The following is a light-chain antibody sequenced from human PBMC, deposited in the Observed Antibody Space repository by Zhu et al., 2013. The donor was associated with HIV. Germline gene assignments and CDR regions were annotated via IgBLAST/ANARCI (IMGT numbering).Light chain of an antibody. CDR2: GAS. J-gene: IGKJ5*01. V-gene: IGKV3-20*01. CDR3: QQYNSWPPIT. CDR1: QSIRNSY. Sequence: EIVLTQSPATLSLSPGERAILSCRASQSIRNSYLAWYQQKPGQPPRLLMYGASTRATGVPDRFSGSGSGPDFTLTISRLEPEDFAIYYCQQYNSWPPITFGQGTRLEI.